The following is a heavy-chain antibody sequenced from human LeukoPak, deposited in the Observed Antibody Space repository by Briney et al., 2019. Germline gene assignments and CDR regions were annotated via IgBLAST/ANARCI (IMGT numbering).Heavy chain of an antibody. CDR3: ITRSKDDSSGYYST. CDR2: IRSKPNSYAT. V-gene: IGHV3-73*01. J-gene: IGHJ5*02. CDR1: GFTFSGSA. Sequence: GGSLRLSCATSGFTFSGSAIHWVRQASGKGLEWVSRIRSKPNSYATAYAASVKGRFTISRDDSKNTAYLQMNSLKTEDTAVYYCITRSKDDSSGYYSTWGQGTLVTVSS. D-gene: IGHD3-22*01.